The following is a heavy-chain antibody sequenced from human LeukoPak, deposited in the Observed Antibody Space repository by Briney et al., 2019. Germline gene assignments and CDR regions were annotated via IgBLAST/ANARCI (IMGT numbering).Heavy chain of an antibody. Sequence: GRSLRLSCAASGFTFDDYAMHWVRQAPGKGLEWVSGISWNSGSIGYADSVKGRFTISRDNAKNSLDLQMDSLRAEDTAVYYCARDWGSTGYDLYDSWGQGTLVTVSS. D-gene: IGHD5-12*01. CDR3: ARDWGSTGYDLYDS. CDR2: ISWNSGSI. V-gene: IGHV3-9*01. J-gene: IGHJ4*02. CDR1: GFTFDDYA.